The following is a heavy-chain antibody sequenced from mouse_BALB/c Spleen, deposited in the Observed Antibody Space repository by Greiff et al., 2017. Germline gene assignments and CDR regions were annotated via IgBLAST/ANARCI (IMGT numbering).Heavy chain of an antibody. CDR1: GYTFTSYY. Sequence: QVQLKQPGAELVKPGASVKLSCKASGYTFTSYYMYWVKQRPGQGLEWIGGINPSNGGTNFNEKFKSKATLTVDKSSSTAYMQLSSLTSEDSAVYYCTRDYYGNPFAYWGQGTLVTVSA. D-gene: IGHD2-1*01. J-gene: IGHJ3*01. CDR2: INPSNGGT. CDR3: TRDYYGNPFAY. V-gene: IGHV1S81*02.